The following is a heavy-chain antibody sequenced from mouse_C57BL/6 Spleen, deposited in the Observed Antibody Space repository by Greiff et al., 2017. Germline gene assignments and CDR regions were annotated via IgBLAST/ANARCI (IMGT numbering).Heavy chain of an antibody. J-gene: IGHJ4*01. CDR2: INSDGGST. V-gene: IGHV5-16*01. CDR1: GFTFSDYY. CDR3: ARYDYDSSYAMDY. Sequence: EVKLKESEGGLVQPGSSMKLSCTASGFTFSDYYMPWVRQVPEQGLEWVAKINSDGGSTYYLESLKGRFIISIDNATNILYLQMSSLKSEDTATYYCARYDYDSSYAMDYWGQGTSVTVSS. D-gene: IGHD1-1*01.